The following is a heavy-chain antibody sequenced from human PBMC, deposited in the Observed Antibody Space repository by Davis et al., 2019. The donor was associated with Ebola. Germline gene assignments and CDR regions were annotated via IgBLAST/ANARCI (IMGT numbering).Heavy chain of an antibody. CDR2: IYYSGST. CDR3: ARVFVRNGDYYYGMDV. Sequence: MPGGSLRLSCALHGGSFRGYYWSWIRQPPGKGLEWIGYIYYSGSTNYNPSLKSPVTISVDTSKNQFSLKLSSVTAADTAVYYCARVFVRNGDYYYGMDVWGQGTTVTVSS. CDR1: GGSFRGYY. V-gene: IGHV4-59*01. D-gene: IGHD3-10*01. J-gene: IGHJ6*02.